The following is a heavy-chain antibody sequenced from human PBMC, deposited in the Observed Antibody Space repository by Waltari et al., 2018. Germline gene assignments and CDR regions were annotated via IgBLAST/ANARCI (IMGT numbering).Heavy chain of an antibody. CDR1: GYTFTGYY. CDR2: VNPNGRGT. Sequence: QVQLVQSGAEVKKPGASVKVSCKASGYTFTGYYMHWVRQAPGQGLEWGGRVNPNGRGTNYAQKFQGRVTMTRETSISTAYMELSRLRSDDTAVYYCAREGGEVVAENWGQGTLVTVSS. D-gene: IGHD2-15*01. V-gene: IGHV1-2*06. CDR3: AREGGEVVAEN. J-gene: IGHJ4*02.